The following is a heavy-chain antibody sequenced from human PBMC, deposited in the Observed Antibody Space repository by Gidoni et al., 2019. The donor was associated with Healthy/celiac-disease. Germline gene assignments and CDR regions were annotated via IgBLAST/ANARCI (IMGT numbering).Heavy chain of an antibody. Sequence: QVQLVQSGAEVKKPGASVKVSCKASGYTFTGYYMHWVRQAPGQGLEWMGRINPNSGGTNYAQKFQGRVTMTRDTSISTAYMELSRLRSDDTAVYYCARDQPYSNSPFPTRLLGGMDVWGQGTTVTVSS. CDR3: ARDQPYSNSPFPTRLLGGMDV. CDR1: GYTFTGYY. J-gene: IGHJ6*02. CDR2: INPNSGGT. D-gene: IGHD4-4*01. V-gene: IGHV1-2*06.